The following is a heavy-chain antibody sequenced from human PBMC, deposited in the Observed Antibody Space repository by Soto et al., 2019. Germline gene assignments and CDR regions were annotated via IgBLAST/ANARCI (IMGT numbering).Heavy chain of an antibody. CDR2: ITGGGDDT. V-gene: IGHV3-23*01. Sequence: GGSLRLSCEGSGFTFRGYAMSWVRQPPGKGLEWVTAITGGGDDTYHSDSVKGRFTISRDNSKNTLYLQMNSLRAEDTAIYYCAKASDSSWPYYFDSWGQGTLVTVSS. CDR3: AKASDSSWPYYFDS. J-gene: IGHJ4*02. D-gene: IGHD6-13*01. CDR1: GFTFRGYA.